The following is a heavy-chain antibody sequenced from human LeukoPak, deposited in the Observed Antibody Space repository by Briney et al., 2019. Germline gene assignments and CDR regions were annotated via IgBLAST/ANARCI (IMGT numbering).Heavy chain of an antibody. CDR3: ARDLGGGYCSGGSCYGHGAFDI. D-gene: IGHD2-15*01. CDR2: IYSGGST. J-gene: IGHJ3*02. CDR1: GFTVSSNY. V-gene: IGHV3-53*01. Sequence: GGSLRLSCAASGFTVSSNYMSWVRQAPGKGLEWVSVIYSGGSTYYADSVKGRFTISRDNSENTLYLQMNSLRAEDTAVYYCARDLGGGYCSGGSCYGHGAFDIWGQGTMVTVSS.